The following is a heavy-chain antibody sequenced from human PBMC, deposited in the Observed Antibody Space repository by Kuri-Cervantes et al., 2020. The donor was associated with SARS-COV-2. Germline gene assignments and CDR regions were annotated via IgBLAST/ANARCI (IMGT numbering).Heavy chain of an antibody. CDR2: INPNSGDT. J-gene: IGHJ3*02. D-gene: IGHD3-22*01. CDR3: ARSTTFRRLVVISQGGAFDI. V-gene: IGHV1-2*04. Sequence: ASVKVSCKASVYTFTGYYMHWVRQPPGQGLEWMGWINPNSGDTTNAQKLQGWVTMTRDTSISTAYMELSRLRSDDTAVYYCARSTTFRRLVVISQGGAFDIWGQGTMVTVSS. CDR1: VYTFTGYY.